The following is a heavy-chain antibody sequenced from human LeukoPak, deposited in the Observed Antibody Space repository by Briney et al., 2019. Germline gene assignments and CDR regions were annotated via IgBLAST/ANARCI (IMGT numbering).Heavy chain of an antibody. Sequence: ASVKVSCKASGHTFTGYYMHWVRQAPGQGLEWMGWINPNSGGTNYAQKFQGRVTMTRDTSISTAYMELSRLRSDDTAVYYCAREYCSGGSCYGTDYWGQGTLVTVSS. V-gene: IGHV1-2*02. D-gene: IGHD2-15*01. CDR3: AREYCSGGSCYGTDY. CDR1: GHTFTGYY. J-gene: IGHJ4*02. CDR2: INPNSGGT.